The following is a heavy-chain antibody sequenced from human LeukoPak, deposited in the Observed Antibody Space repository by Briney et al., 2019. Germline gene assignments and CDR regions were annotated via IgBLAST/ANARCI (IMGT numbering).Heavy chain of an antibody. J-gene: IGHJ4*02. CDR1: GFTFSSYS. CDR3: AREQGQQVAPI. D-gene: IGHD6-13*01. CDR2: ISSSSSYI. V-gene: IGHV3-21*01. Sequence: GGSLRLSCAASGFTFSSYSMSWVRQAPGKGLEWVSAISSSSSYIYYADSVKGRFTISRDNAKNSLYLQMNSLRAEDTAVYYCAREQGQQVAPIWGQGTLVTVSS.